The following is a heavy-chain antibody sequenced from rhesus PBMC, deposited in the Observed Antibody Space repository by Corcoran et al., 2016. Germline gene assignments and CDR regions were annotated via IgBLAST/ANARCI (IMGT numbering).Heavy chain of an antibody. CDR2: IYWNESK. Sequence: QVTLKESGPALVKPTQTLTLTCTCSGFSISTTGTGVGWIRQPPGTDLEWLASIYWNESKYYQTYPNSRPPISNYHSTNQVILPMTYTDPVDTATSYCTPGRDPEYGSSYVIDYWGQGFLGTVSS. CDR1: GFSISTTGTG. D-gene: IGHD4-29*01. CDR3: TPGRDPEYGSSYVIDY. V-gene: IGHV2-95*01. J-gene: IGHJ4*01.